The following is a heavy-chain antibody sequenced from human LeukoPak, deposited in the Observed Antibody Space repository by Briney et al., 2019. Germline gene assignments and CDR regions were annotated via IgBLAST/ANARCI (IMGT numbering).Heavy chain of an antibody. CDR3: AKDITASPVGATSGV. CDR2: ISWNSGSI. J-gene: IGHJ4*02. Sequence: PGRSLRLSCAASGFTFDDYAMHWVRQAPGKGLEWVSGISWNSGSIGYADSVKGRFTISRDNAKNSLYLQMNSLRAEDTALYYCAKDITASPVGATSGVWGQGTLVTVSS. V-gene: IGHV3-9*01. CDR1: GFTFDDYA. D-gene: IGHD1-26*01.